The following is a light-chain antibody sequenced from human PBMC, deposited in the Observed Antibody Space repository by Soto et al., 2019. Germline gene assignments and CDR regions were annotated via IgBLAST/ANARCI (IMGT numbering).Light chain of an antibody. J-gene: IGKJ4*01. Sequence: AIQLTQSPSSLPASVGDRVTITCRASQGIGSDVAWYQQKPGKAPKLLIYAAVTVRDGVPSRFSGSGSGTDFTLNIGGLQPEDFATYYCQQYDNWPSVTFGGGTKVEIK. CDR3: QQYDNWPSVT. V-gene: IGKV1D-13*01. CDR2: AAV. CDR1: QGIGSD.